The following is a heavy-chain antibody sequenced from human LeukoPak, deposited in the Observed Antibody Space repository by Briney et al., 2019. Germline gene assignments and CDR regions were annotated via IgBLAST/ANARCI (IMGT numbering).Heavy chain of an antibody. CDR1: GFTFSNAW. CDR3: TAHNLYYYYYGMDV. CDR2: IKSKTDGGTT. Sequence: PGGSLRLSCAASGFTFSNAWTSWVRQAPGKGLEWVGRIKSKTDGGTTDYAAPVKGRFTISRDDSKNTLYLQMNSLKTEDTAVYYCTAHNLYYYYYGMDVWGKGTTVTVSS. J-gene: IGHJ6*04. V-gene: IGHV3-15*01.